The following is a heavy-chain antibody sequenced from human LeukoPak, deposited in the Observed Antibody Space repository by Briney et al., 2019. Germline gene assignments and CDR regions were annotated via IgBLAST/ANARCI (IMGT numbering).Heavy chain of an antibody. Sequence: ASVKVSCKVSGYTLTELSMHWVRQAPGKGLEWMGGFDPEDGETIYAQKFQGRVTMTEDTSTDTAYMELSSLRSEDTAVYYCARASYCSGGSCYSSFDYWGQGTLVTVSS. D-gene: IGHD2-15*01. CDR3: ARASYCSGGSCYSSFDY. V-gene: IGHV1-24*01. CDR1: GYTLTELS. J-gene: IGHJ4*02. CDR2: FDPEDGET.